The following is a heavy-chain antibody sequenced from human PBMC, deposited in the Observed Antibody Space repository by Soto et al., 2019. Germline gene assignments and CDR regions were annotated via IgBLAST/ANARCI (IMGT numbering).Heavy chain of an antibody. V-gene: IGHV1-69*13. CDR1: GGTFSSYA. CDR3: ASMAPPVVPAAIGWFDP. CDR2: IIPIFGTA. Sequence: SVKVSCKASGGTFSSYAISWVRQAPGQGLEWMGGIIPIFGTANYAQKFQGRVTITADESTSTAYMELSSLRSEDTAVYYCASMAPPVVPAAIGWFDPWGQGTLVTVSS. D-gene: IGHD2-2*01. J-gene: IGHJ5*02.